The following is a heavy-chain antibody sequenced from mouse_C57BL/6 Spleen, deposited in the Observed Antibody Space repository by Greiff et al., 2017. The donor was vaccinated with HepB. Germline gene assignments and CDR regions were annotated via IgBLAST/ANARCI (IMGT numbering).Heavy chain of an antibody. CDR2: IDPNSGGT. CDR1: GYTFTSYW. CDR3: ARSSLITTVVAPDY. D-gene: IGHD1-1*01. J-gene: IGHJ2*01. V-gene: IGHV1-72*01. Sequence: QVQLQQSGAELVKPGASVKLSCKASGYTFTSYWMHWVKQRPGRGLEWIGRIDPNSGGTKYNEKFKSKATLTVDKPSSTAYMQLSSLTSEDSAVYYCARSSLITTVVAPDYWGQGTTLTVSS.